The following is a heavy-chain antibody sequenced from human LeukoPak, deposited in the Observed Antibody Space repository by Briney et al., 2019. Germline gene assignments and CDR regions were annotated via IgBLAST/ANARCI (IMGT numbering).Heavy chain of an antibody. J-gene: IGHJ4*02. CDR1: GGSISNYY. Sequence: SETLSLTCTVSGGSISNYYWNLIRQPPGKGLEWIGYIYYSGSTNYNPSLKSRVTILVDTSKNQFSLKLSSVTAADTAVYYCARGRYYDFGDYWGQGTLVTVSS. D-gene: IGHD3-3*01. V-gene: IGHV4-59*01. CDR3: ARGRYYDFGDY. CDR2: IYYSGST.